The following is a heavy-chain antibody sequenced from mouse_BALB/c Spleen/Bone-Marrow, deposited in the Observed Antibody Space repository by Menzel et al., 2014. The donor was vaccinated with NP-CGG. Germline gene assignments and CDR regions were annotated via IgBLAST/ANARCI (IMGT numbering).Heavy chain of an antibody. V-gene: IGHV1-4*01. D-gene: IGHD2-1*01. CDR3: ARVYGNYDAMDY. J-gene: IGHJ4*01. CDR2: INPSSGYT. Sequence: QVQLQQSGAELARPGASVKMSCRASGYTFTTYTMHWVKQRPGQGLVWIGYINPSSGYTYYNQKFKDKATLTADKSSSAAYLQLSSLTSGDSAVYYCARVYGNYDAMDYWGQGTSVTVSS. CDR1: GYTFTTYT.